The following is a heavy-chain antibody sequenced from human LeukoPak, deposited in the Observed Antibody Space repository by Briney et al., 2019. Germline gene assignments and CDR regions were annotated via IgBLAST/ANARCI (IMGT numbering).Heavy chain of an antibody. V-gene: IGHV3-7*01. CDR1: GFTFSGYW. D-gene: IGHD6-19*01. Sequence: PGGSLRLSCAASGFTFSGYWMNWVRQAPGKGLEWVANIKQDGSEKYYVDSVKGRFTISRDNAKNSLYLQMNSLRAEDTAVYYCARGQQWLVLFDYWGQGTLVTVSS. CDR3: ARGQQWLVLFDY. J-gene: IGHJ4*02. CDR2: IKQDGSEK.